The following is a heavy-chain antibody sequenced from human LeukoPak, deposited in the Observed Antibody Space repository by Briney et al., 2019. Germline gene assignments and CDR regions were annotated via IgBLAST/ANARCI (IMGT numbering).Heavy chain of an antibody. CDR3: ASRYCSGGNCFSRDYYYYYMDV. V-gene: IGHV1-69*13. CDR2: IIPIFGTA. CDR1: GGSFRNYG. J-gene: IGHJ6*03. Sequence: APVKVSCKASGGSFRNYGITWVRQAPGQRLEWMGVIIPIFGTANYAQKFQGRVTITADESTRTAYMELSSLRSEDTAVYYCASRYCSGGNCFSRDYYYYYMDVWGKGTTVTVSS. D-gene: IGHD2-15*01.